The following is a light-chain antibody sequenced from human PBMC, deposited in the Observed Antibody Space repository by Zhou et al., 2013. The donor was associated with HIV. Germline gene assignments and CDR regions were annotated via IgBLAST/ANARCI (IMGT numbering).Light chain of an antibody. V-gene: IGKV3-15*01. J-gene: IGKJ2*01. Sequence: EVVLTQSPGTLSLSPGERATLSCRASQSVSRNYLAWYQQKPGQAPRLLMSGASTRATDIPDRFSGNGSGTEFTLTISSLQSEDFAVYYCQQYNNWPPYTFGQGTKLEIK. CDR2: GAS. CDR3: QQYNNWPPYT. CDR1: QSVSRN.